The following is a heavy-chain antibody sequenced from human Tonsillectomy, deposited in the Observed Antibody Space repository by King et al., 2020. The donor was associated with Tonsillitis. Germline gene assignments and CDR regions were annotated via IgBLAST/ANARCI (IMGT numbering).Heavy chain of an antibody. V-gene: IGHV5-51*01. Sequence: QLVQSGAEVKKPGESLKISCKVSGYTFTNYWIGWVRQMPGKGLEWMGIIYPRDSDTRYSPSFQGQVTISADKSINTAYVQWNSLKASDTAMYYCARPRVVVVPTAKTWYCDLWGRGTLVTVSS. D-gene: IGHD2-2*01. J-gene: IGHJ2*01. CDR1: GYTFTNYW. CDR3: ARPRVVVVPTAKTWYCDL. CDR2: IYPRDSDT.